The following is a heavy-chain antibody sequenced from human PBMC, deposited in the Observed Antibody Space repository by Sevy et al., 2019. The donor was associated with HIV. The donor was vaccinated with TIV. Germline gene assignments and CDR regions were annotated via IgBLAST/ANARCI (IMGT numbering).Heavy chain of an antibody. Sequence: SETLSLTCTVSGDSISSGDHYWTWIRQPPGKGLEWIGYIYYTGSTYYNPSLKSRITISLNTSKNQFSLKLGSVTAADTAVYYCARGTWSGFYFDYWGQGALVTVSS. CDR2: IYYTGST. D-gene: IGHD1-1*01. J-gene: IGHJ4*02. CDR1: GDSISSGDHY. V-gene: IGHV4-30-4*01. CDR3: ARGTWSGFYFDY.